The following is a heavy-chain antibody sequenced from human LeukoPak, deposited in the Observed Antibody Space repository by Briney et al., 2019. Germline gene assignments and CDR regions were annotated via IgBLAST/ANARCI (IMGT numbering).Heavy chain of an antibody. J-gene: IGHJ6*02. CDR1: GGSVSSGSYY. CDR2: IYYSGIT. Sequence: SETLSLTCTVSGGSVSSGSYYGSWIRQPPGKGLEWIGYIYYSGITNYNPSLKSRVTISVDTSKNQFSLKLSSVTAADTAVYYCARDQRHSSRFKSKYGMDVWGQGTTVTVSS. CDR3: ARDQRHSSRFKSKYGMDV. D-gene: IGHD6-13*01. V-gene: IGHV4-61*01.